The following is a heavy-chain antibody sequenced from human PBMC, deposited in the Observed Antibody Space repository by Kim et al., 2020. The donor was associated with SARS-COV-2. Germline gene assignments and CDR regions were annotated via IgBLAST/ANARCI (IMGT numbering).Heavy chain of an antibody. J-gene: IGHJ4*02. V-gene: IGHV4-34*01. Sequence: NYNPSLKSRVTISVDTSKNQFSLKLSSVTAADTAVYYCASQGAGNSPFDYWGQGTLVTVSS. D-gene: IGHD6-19*01. CDR3: ASQGAGNSPFDY.